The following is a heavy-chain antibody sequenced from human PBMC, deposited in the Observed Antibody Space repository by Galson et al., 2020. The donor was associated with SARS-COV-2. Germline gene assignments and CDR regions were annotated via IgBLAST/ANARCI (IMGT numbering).Heavy chain of an antibody. Sequence: ASVKVSCKASGYTFTDYYIHWVRQAPGQGLEWMGWINPKSGGTNYAQKFEGRVTMTRDTSITTAYMELSRLRADDTAVYYCARLRYYDVLTGYSVDVWCQGTMVTVSS. CDR1: GYTFTDYY. D-gene: IGHD3-9*01. V-gene: IGHV1-2*02. CDR2: INPKSGGT. J-gene: IGHJ6*02. CDR3: ARLRYYDVLTGYSVDV.